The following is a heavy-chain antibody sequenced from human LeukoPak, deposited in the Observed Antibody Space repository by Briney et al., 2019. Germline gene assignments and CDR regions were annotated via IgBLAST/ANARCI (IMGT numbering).Heavy chain of an antibody. CDR2: IYYSGST. D-gene: IGHD5-18*01. V-gene: IGHV4-61*01. CDR1: GGSISSSSYY. CDR3: ARVGDTAMVGPYYFDY. Sequence: SETLSLTCTVSGGSISSSSYYWSWIRQPPGKGLEWIGYIYYSGSTNYNPSLKSRVTISVDTSKNQFSLKLSSVTAADTAVYYCARVGDTAMVGPYYFDYWGQGTLVTVSS. J-gene: IGHJ4*02.